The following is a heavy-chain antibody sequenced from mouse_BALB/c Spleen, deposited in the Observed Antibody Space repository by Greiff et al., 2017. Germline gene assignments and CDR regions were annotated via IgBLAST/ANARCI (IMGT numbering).Heavy chain of an antibody. J-gene: IGHJ4*01. CDR2: IWAGGST. CDR3: ARDGDFYYYAMDY. V-gene: IGHV2-9*02. CDR1: GFSLTSYG. Sequence: VMLVESGPGLVAPSQSLSITCTVSGFSLTSYGVHWVRQPPGKGLEWLGVIWAGGSTNYNSALMSRLSISKDNSKSQVFLKMNSLQTDDTAMYYCARDGDFYYYAMDYWGQGTSVTVSS.